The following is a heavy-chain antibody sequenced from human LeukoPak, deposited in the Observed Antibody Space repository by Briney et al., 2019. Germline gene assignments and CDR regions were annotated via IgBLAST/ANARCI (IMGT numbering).Heavy chain of an antibody. CDR1: GFTVSNNY. D-gene: IGHD1-26*01. J-gene: IGHJ3*02. V-gene: IGHV3-53*01. CDR3: ARDGVSGSYAFAI. Sequence: GGSLRLSCAASGFTVSNNYMSWVRQAPGKGLEWVSVIYSGSSTYYADSVKGRFTISRDNSKNTLYLQMNSLRADDTAVYYCARDGVSGSYAFAIWGLGTMVTVSS. CDR2: IYSGSST.